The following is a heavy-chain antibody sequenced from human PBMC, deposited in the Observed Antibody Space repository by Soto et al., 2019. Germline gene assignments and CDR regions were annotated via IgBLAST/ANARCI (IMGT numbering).Heavy chain of an antibody. CDR2: IYYSGTT. Sequence: SETLSLTCTVSGDSITSNSYFWAWIRQPPGKGLEWIGSIYYSGTTYYSPSLTTRATISRDTSKNRVSLELRSVTAADTAVYYCARVNVTLDLWGLGTLVTVSS. J-gene: IGHJ4*02. CDR1: GDSITSNSYF. CDR3: ARVNVTLDL. V-gene: IGHV4-39*01. D-gene: IGHD2-21*02.